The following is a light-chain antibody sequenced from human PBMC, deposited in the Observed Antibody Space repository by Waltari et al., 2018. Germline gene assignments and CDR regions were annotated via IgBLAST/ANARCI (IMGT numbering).Light chain of an antibody. CDR3: AAWDVNLNGVL. CDR1: SANVGSGL. Sequence: SVLTQPPSASGTPAQRVTISCSGSSANVGSGLVNCYKQLPRTAPKLLIHSNDQRPSRVPDRFSGSRSGTSASLAISGLQSEDEADYYCAAWDVNLNGVLFGGGTKLTVL. CDR2: SND. V-gene: IGLV1-44*01. J-gene: IGLJ3*02.